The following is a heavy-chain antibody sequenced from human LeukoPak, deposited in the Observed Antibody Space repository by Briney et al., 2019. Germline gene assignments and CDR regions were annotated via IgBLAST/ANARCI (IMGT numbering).Heavy chain of an antibody. D-gene: IGHD3-3*01. CDR2: ISSSSSYI. V-gene: IGHV3-21*01. J-gene: IGHJ6*03. CDR3: ARDGGYDFWSGYYRGKNYYYMDV. Sequence: PGGSLRLSCAASGFTFSSYWMHWVRQAPGKGLVWVSSISSSSSYIYYADSVKGRFTISRDNAKNSLYLQMNSLRAEDTAVYYCARDGGYDFWSGYYRGKNYYYMDVWGKGTTVTVSS. CDR1: GFTFSSYW.